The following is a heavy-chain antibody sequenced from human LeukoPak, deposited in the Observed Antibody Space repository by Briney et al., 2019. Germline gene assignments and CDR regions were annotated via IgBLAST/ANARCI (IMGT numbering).Heavy chain of an antibody. V-gene: IGHV4-59*08. J-gene: IGHJ4*02. Sequence: SETLSLTCTVSGGSISGYYWSWIRQPPGKGLEWIGYIYYSGSTTYNPSLKSRVTMSVDTSKNQLSLRVSSVTAADTAVYYCARHRSSGDGYWGQGTLVTVSS. CDR1: GGSISGYY. CDR3: ARHRSSGDGY. CDR2: IYYSGST. D-gene: IGHD6-25*01.